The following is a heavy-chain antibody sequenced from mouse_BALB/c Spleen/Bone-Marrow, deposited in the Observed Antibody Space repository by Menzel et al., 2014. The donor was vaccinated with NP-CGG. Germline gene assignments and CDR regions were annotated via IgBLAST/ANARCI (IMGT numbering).Heavy chain of an antibody. CDR3: AKVTTGFAY. V-gene: IGHV1-80*01. D-gene: IGHD2-2*01. CDR1: GYAFSSYW. Sequence: QVQLQQSGAELVRPGSSVKISCKASGYAFSSYWITWVKQRPGQGLEWIGQIYPGDGETNYNGKFKGKATLTADKSSSTAYMQLSGLTSEDSAVYFCAKVTTGFAYWGQGTLVTVSA. CDR2: IYPGDGET. J-gene: IGHJ3*01.